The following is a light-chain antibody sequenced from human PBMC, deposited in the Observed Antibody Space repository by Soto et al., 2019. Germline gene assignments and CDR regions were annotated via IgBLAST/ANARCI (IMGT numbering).Light chain of an antibody. CDR3: QQYSASPKWT. CDR2: GAS. CDR1: QCVSSSY. V-gene: IGKV3-20*01. J-gene: IGKJ1*01. Sequence: EMVLTQSPGTLSLSPGERATLSCRASQCVSSSYLAWYQQKPGQAPRLLIYGASSRATGIPDRFSGSGSGTDFTLTISGLEPEDFALYYCQQYSASPKWTFGQGTKVDIK.